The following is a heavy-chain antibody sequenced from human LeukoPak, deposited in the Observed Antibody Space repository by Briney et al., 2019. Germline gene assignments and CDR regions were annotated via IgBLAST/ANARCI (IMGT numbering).Heavy chain of an antibody. CDR1: GFTFSDYY. Sequence: GGSQRLSCAASGFTFSDYYMSWIRQAPGKGLEWVSYISSSGSTIYYADSVRGRFTISRDNAKNSLYLQMNSLRAEDTAVYYCARVCDSSGYYGEFDYWGQGTLVTVSS. V-gene: IGHV3-11*01. CDR3: ARVCDSSGYYGEFDY. CDR2: ISSSGSTI. J-gene: IGHJ4*02. D-gene: IGHD3-22*01.